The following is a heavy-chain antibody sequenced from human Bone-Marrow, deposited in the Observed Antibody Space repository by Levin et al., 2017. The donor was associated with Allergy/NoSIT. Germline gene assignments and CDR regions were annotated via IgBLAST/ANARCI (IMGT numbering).Heavy chain of an antibody. Sequence: GGSLRLSCAASGFTFSSYGMHWVRQAPGTGLELVAFISFDGSNKDYVDSVKGRFTISRDSSTNTVHLQMSSLRVEDTAVYYCAKQMEGRYYYFGMDVWGQGTAVTVSS. J-gene: IGHJ6*02. D-gene: IGHD3/OR15-3a*01. V-gene: IGHV3-30*18. CDR1: GFTFSSYG. CDR3: AKQMEGRYYYFGMDV. CDR2: ISFDGSNK.